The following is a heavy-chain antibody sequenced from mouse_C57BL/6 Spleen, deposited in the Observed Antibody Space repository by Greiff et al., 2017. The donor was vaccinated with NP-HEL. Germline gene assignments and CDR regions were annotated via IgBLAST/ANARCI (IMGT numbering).Heavy chain of an antibody. J-gene: IGHJ2*01. Sequence: VQLQQSGAELARPGASVKLSCKASGYTFTSYGISWVKQRTGQGLEWIGEIYPRSGNTYYNEKFKGKATLTADKSSNTAYMELRSLTSEDSAVYFWARRENYYGSSYVGDYWGQGTTLTVSS. CDR3: ARRENYYGSSYVGDY. CDR1: GYTFTSYG. CDR2: IYPRSGNT. V-gene: IGHV1-81*01. D-gene: IGHD1-1*01.